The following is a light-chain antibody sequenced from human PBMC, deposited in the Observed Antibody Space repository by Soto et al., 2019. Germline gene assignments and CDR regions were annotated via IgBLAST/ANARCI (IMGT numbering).Light chain of an antibody. CDR2: DVS. CDR3: GSSIRSSTPYA. J-gene: IGLJ1*01. CDR1: SSDVGGYNY. V-gene: IGLV2-14*01. Sequence: QSALTQPASVSGSPGQSITISCIGTSSDVGGYNYVSWYQQHPGKAPKLMIYDVSNRPSGVSNRFSGSKSGNTASLTISGLQAEDEADYYCGSSIRSSTPYAFGSGTKVTVL.